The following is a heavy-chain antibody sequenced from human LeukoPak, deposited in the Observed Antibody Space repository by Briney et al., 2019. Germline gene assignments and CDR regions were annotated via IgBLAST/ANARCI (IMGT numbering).Heavy chain of an antibody. J-gene: IGHJ3*02. CDR2: ISSNGGST. CDR1: GFTFSSYA. V-gene: IGHV3-64D*06. D-gene: IGHD3-10*01. Sequence: GGSLRLSCSASGFTFSSYAMHWVRQAPGKGLEYVSAISSNGGSTYYADSVKGRFTISRDNSKNALYLQMSSLRAEDTAVYYCVKGLAHGSGRYYISAFDIWGQGTMVTVSS. CDR3: VKGLAHGSGRYYISAFDI.